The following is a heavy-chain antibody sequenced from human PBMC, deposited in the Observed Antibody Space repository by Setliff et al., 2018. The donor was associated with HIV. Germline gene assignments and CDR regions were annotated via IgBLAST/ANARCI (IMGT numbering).Heavy chain of an antibody. V-gene: IGHV4-38-2*01. CDR2: IHHSGTT. D-gene: IGHD1-26*01. Sequence: SETLSLTCAVSGYSISSGYYWAWIRQSPGKGLDWIGSIHHSGTTYYNPSLKSRVTISVDTTTNQVSLQVNSVTAVDTAVYYCARVPHRVVGTTTLLYHFDYWGLGILVTVS. CDR1: GYSISSGYY. J-gene: IGHJ4*02. CDR3: ARVPHRVVGTTTLLYHFDY.